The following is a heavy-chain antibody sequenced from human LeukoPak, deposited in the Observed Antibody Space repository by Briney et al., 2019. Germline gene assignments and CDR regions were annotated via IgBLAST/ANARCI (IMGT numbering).Heavy chain of an antibody. CDR3: ARHGSEGVSGSYWYYFDY. D-gene: IGHD1-26*01. Sequence: SVKVSCKASGGTFSSYAISWVRQAPGQGLEWMGGIIPIFGTANYAQKFQGRVTITADESTSTAYMELSSLRSEDTAVYYCARHGSEGVSGSYWYYFDYWGQGTLVTVSS. J-gene: IGHJ4*02. V-gene: IGHV1-69*13. CDR2: IIPIFGTA. CDR1: GGTFSSYA.